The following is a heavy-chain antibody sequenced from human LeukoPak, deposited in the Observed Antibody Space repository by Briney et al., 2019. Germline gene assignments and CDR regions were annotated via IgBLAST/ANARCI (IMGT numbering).Heavy chain of an antibody. D-gene: IGHD3-3*01. J-gene: IGHJ4*02. CDR2: IIPIFGTA. V-gene: IGHV1-69*06. CDR3: ARDYAIFGVVTIDY. CDR1: GGTFSSYA. Sequence: ASVKVSCKASGGTFSSYAISWVRQAPGQGLEWMGGIIPIFGTANYAQKFQGRVTITADKSTSTAYMELSSLRSEDTAVYYCARDYAIFGVVTIDYWGQGTLVTVSS.